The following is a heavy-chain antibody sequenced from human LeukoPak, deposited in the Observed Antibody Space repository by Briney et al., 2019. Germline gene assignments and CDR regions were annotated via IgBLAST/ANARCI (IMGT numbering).Heavy chain of an antibody. CDR3: ARESYYYDSSGYYLGYFDY. D-gene: IGHD3-22*01. CDR1: GGSFSGYY. CDR2: INHSGST. J-gene: IGHJ4*02. Sequence: SETLSLTCAVYGGSFSGYYWSWIRQPPGKGLEWIGEINHSGSTYYNPSLKSRVAISVDTSKNQFSLKLSSVTAADTAVYYCARESYYYDSSGYYLGYFDYWGQGTLVTVSS. V-gene: IGHV4-34*01.